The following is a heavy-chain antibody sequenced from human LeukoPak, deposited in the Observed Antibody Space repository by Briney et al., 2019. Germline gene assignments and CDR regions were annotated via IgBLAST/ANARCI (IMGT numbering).Heavy chain of an antibody. CDR2: ISYDGSNQ. CDR3: ARELTGYWQQY. J-gene: IGHJ4*02. Sequence: GRSLRLSCAASGFTFSNFAMHWVRQAPGKGLEWVAIISYDGSNQYYADSVKGRFTISRDSPQNTLYLQMNSLRAEDTAVYYCARELTGYWQQYWGQGTLVTVSS. V-gene: IGHV3-30*04. D-gene: IGHD3-9*01. CDR1: GFTFSNFA.